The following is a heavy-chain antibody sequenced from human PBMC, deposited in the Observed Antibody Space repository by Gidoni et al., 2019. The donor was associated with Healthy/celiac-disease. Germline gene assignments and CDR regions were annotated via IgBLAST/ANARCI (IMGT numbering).Heavy chain of an antibody. CDR1: GFTFSSDS. J-gene: IGHJ4*02. CDR3: ARDRDYDYVWGSYRSSYFDY. CDR2: ISSSSSYI. Sequence: EVQLVESGGGLVKPGGSLRLPCAASGFTFSSDSLNWVRQAPGKGLEWVSSISSSSSYIYYADSVKGRFTISRDNAKNSLYLQMNSLRAEDTAVYYCARDRDYDYVWGSYRSSYFDYWGQGTLVTVSS. V-gene: IGHV3-21*01. D-gene: IGHD3-16*02.